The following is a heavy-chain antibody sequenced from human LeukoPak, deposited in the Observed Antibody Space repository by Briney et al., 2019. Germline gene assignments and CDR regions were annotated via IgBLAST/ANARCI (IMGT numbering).Heavy chain of an antibody. V-gene: IGHV3-23*01. Sequence: AGGSLRLSCAASGFTFSSYAMSWVRQAPGKGLEWVSAISGSGGSTYYADSVKGRFTISRDNSKNTLYLQMNSLRAEDTAVYYCAREDGNSKWLSVYGMDVWGQGTTVTVSS. CDR2: ISGSGGST. CDR1: GFTFSSYA. D-gene: IGHD6-19*01. J-gene: IGHJ6*02. CDR3: AREDGNSKWLSVYGMDV.